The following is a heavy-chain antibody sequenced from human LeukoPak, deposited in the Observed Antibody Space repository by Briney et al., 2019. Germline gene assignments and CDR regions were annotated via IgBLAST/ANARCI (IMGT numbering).Heavy chain of an antibody. V-gene: IGHV3-9*03. J-gene: IGHJ4*02. CDR3: AKEFAGGYSYGFDF. Sequence: GGSLRLSCAASGFTFDDYAMHWVRQAPGKGPEWVSGINWNSGSIDYADSVKGRFIISRDNAKNSLYLQMNSLRAEDMALYYCAKEFAGGYSYGFDFWGQGTLVTVSS. CDR2: INWNSGSI. CDR1: GFTFDDYA. D-gene: IGHD5-18*01.